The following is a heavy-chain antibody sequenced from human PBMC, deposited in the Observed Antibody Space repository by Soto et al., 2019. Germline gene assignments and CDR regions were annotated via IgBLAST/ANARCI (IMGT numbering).Heavy chain of an antibody. V-gene: IGHV3-13*01. CDR1: GFTFSSYD. Sequence: EVQLVESGGGLIQPGGSLRLSCAASGFTFSSYDMHWVRQAPGRGLEWVSGIGIAGGTSYAASVKGRFTISRQNAKNLLYLQMHSLRAGDTAVYYCARGVRDYYGPFDIWGQGTRVTVSS. CDR3: ARGVRDYYGPFDI. D-gene: IGHD3-10*01. J-gene: IGHJ3*02. CDR2: IGIAGGT.